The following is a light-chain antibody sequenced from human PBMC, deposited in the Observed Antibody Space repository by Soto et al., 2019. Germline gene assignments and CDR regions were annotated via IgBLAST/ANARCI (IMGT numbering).Light chain of an antibody. CDR1: SNDVGGYNY. CDR3: ISYTSSNTHHVI. J-gene: IGLJ7*01. CDR2: EVT. V-gene: IGLV2-14*01. Sequence: QSALTQPASVSGSPGQSITISCTGTSNDVGGYNYVSWYQQYPGKAPKLIIYEVTDRPSGVSNRFSGSKSGNTASLTISGLQAEDEADYYCISYTSSNTHHVIIGGGTQLTVL.